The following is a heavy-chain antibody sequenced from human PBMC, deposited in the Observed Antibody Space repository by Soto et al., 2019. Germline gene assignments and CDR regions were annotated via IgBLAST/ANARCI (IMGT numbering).Heavy chain of an antibody. CDR1: GYSFTSYW. D-gene: IGHD3-9*01. J-gene: IGHJ6*03. Sequence: PGESLKISCKGSGYSFTSYWIGWVRQMPGKGLEWMGIIYPGDSDTRYSPSFQGQVTISADKSISTAYLQWSSLKASDTAIYYCARLRYYDILTGYSRDYYMDVWGKGTTVTVSS. CDR3: ARLRYYDILTGYSRDYYMDV. V-gene: IGHV5-51*01. CDR2: IYPGDSDT.